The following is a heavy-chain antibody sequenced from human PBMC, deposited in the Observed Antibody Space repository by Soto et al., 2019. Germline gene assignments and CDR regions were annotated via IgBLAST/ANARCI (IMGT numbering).Heavy chain of an antibody. V-gene: IGHV3-30*18. D-gene: IGHD2-15*01. CDR1: GFTFSNYG. Sequence: QVQLVESGGGVVHPGRSLRLSCSGSGFTFSNYGLHWVRQAPGKGLAWVAVISYDGSHKSYADSVKGRFTISRDNSNNMLYLQMDSLRAEDTAVYYCAKDGAPRYCSRSSCHPAGAYWGQGTLVTVSS. CDR2: ISYDGSHK. J-gene: IGHJ4*02. CDR3: AKDGAPRYCSRSSCHPAGAY.